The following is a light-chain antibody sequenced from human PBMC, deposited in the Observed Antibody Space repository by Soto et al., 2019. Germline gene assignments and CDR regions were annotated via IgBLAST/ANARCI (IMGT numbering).Light chain of an antibody. Sequence: ELVMTQSPGTLSESPGQRATLSCGASQSVSSNLAWYQQKPGQAPRLLIYGASTRATGIPARFGGSGSATEFTLTISSLQSEDFAVYYCQQYSQWPLTFGGGTKVDIK. CDR2: GAS. CDR3: QQYSQWPLT. V-gene: IGKV3-15*01. J-gene: IGKJ4*01. CDR1: QSVSSN.